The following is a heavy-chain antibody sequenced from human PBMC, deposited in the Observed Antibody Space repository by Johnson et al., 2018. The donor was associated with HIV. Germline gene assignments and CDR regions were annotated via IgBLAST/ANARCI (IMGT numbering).Heavy chain of an antibody. J-gene: IGHJ3*02. V-gene: IGHV3-NL1*01. Sequence: QVQLVESGGGVVQPGRSLRLSCAASGFTFSSYGMHWVRQAPGKGLEWVSVIYSGGSTYYADSVKGRFTISRDNSKNTLYLQMNSLRGEDTAVYYCAKGRSSTPWEHAFDIWGQGTMVTVSS. CDR1: GFTFSSYG. CDR3: AKGRSSTPWEHAFDI. D-gene: IGHD1-1*01. CDR2: IYSGGST.